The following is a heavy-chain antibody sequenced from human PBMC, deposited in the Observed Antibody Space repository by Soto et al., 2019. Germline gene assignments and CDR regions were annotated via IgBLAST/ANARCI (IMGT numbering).Heavy chain of an antibody. CDR2: VYWHDDK. J-gene: IGHJ4*02. D-gene: IGHD1-1*01. Sequence: QITLEHSGPTLVKPTQTLTLTCTVSGFSLTTPGLGVGWIRQPPGKALEWLTLVYWHDDKLYSSCLRDRPTIARDTSKNQVVLSMTNMDPEDSATYYCVRIMSTDTTGYFEYWGQGILVTVSS. CDR1: GFSLTTPGLG. V-gene: IGHV2-5*01. CDR3: VRIMSTDTTGYFEY.